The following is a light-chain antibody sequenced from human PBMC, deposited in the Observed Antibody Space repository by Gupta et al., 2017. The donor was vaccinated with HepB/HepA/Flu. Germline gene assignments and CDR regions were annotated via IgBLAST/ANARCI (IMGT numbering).Light chain of an antibody. Sequence: DIQMTQSPSSLSASVGDRVTITCRASQGIGNYLAWYQQKPGKVPKVLIYDASTLQSGVPSRFSGSGSGTDFTLTISSLQPEDVATYYCQRYDNTPRTFGQGTKVEIK. V-gene: IGKV1-27*01. CDR2: DAS. CDR3: QRYDNTPRT. J-gene: IGKJ1*01. CDR1: QGIGNY.